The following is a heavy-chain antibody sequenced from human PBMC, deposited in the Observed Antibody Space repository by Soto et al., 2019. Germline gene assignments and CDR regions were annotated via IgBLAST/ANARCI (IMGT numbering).Heavy chain of an antibody. Sequence: QVRLQESGPGLVKPSETLSLTCTVSGGSISRYYWSWIRQPPGKGLEWIGYLYNTGSTIYNPSLKSRVTISVDPSKNQFSLKLNSLTAADTAVYYCARDLWGYCGTDCYPLDVWGQGTTVTVSS. CDR3: ARDLWGYCGTDCYPLDV. CDR1: GGSISRYY. D-gene: IGHD2-21*02. V-gene: IGHV4-59*01. CDR2: LYNTGST. J-gene: IGHJ6*02.